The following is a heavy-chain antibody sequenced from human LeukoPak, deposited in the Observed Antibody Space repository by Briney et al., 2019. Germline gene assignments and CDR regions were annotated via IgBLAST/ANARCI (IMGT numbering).Heavy chain of an antibody. CDR2: IYYSGTT. CDR1: GGSISSSSYY. J-gene: IGHJ5*02. Sequence: SETLSLTCTVSGGSISSSSYYWGWIRQPPGKGLEWIGSIYYSGTTYYNPSLKSRATISVDTSKNQFSLKLSSVTAADTAVYYCAGPHNYDVLTGTENWFDPWGQGTLVTVSS. D-gene: IGHD3-9*01. CDR3: AGPHNYDVLTGTENWFDP. V-gene: IGHV4-39*01.